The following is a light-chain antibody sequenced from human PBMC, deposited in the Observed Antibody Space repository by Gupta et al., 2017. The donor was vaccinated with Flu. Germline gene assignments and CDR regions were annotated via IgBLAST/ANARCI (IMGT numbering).Light chain of an antibody. CDR2: EVT. V-gene: IGLV2-8*01. CDR1: SGDVGGYNY. Sequence: QSALTQPPSASGSPGQSVTISCTGTSGDVGGYNYVSWYQQHPGKAPKLMIFEVTKRPSGVPDRFSGSQSGNTASLTVSGRQAEEEADYYSNAYAGSNTLVFGGGTKLTVL. CDR3: NAYAGSNTLV. J-gene: IGLJ2*01.